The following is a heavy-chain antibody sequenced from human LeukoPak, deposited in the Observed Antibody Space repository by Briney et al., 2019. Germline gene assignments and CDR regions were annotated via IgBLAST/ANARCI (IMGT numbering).Heavy chain of an antibody. J-gene: IGHJ5*02. D-gene: IGHD3-22*01. Sequence: GGSLRLSCAASGFTFSDYYMSWIRQAPGKGLEWVSYISSSGSTIYYADSVKGRFTISRDNAKNSLYLQMNSLRAEDTAMYYCASSGYYDSTNWFDPWGQGTLVTVSS. V-gene: IGHV3-11*01. CDR3: ASSGYYDSTNWFDP. CDR2: ISSSGSTI. CDR1: GFTFSDYY.